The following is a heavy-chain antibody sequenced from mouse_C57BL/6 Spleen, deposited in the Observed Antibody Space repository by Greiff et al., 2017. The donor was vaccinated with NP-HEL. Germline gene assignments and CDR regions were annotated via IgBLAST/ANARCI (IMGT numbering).Heavy chain of an antibody. Sequence: VQLQQSGPELVKPGASVKISCKASGYAFSSSWMNWVKQRPGKGLEWIGRIYPGDGDTNYNGKFKGKATLTADKSSSTAYMQLSSLTSEDSAVYFCARDRLRGTYFDYWGQSTTLTVSS. CDR3: ARDRLRGTYFDY. V-gene: IGHV1-82*01. CDR2: IYPGDGDT. D-gene: IGHD1-1*01. CDR1: GYAFSSSW. J-gene: IGHJ2*01.